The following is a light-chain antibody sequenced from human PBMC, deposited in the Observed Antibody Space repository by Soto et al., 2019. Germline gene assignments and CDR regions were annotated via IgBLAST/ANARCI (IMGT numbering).Light chain of an antibody. J-gene: IGKJ5*01. CDR3: QHYGRGSPIA. V-gene: IGKV3D-15*01. Sequence: EIVMTQSPATLSVSPGERATLSCRASQSLSSNLAWYQQRPGQPPKLLIFGASSRATGIPARFSGSGSGTDFTLIINRLQPEDFALYFCQHYGRGSPIAFGLGTRLEIK. CDR2: GAS. CDR1: QSLSSN.